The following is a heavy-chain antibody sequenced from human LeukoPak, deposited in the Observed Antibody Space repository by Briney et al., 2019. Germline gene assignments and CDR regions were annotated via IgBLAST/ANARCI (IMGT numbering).Heavy chain of an antibody. V-gene: IGHV1-2*02. D-gene: IGHD5-18*01. CDR1: GYTFTGYY. CDR2: INPNSGGT. CDR3: ARDTQLWTNFDY. Sequence: ASVKVSCKASGYTFTGYYLHWVRQAPGQGLEWMGWINPNSGGTSYAQKFQGRVTMTRDTSISTVYMELSRLRSDDTAVYYCARDTQLWTNFDYWGQGTLVTVSS. J-gene: IGHJ4*02.